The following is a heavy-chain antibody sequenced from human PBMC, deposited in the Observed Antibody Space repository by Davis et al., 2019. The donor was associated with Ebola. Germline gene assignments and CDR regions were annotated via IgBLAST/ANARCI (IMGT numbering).Heavy chain of an antibody. CDR1: GYSLTELS. D-gene: IGHD5-18*01. J-gene: IGHJ4*02. Sequence: ASVKVSCKVSGYSLTELSMHWVRQTPGQGLEWLGGFDPEDGKTVSAQNFQGSVTMTEDPSTDTAYMELRSLSSEDTAVYYCATSPGYNHGFDDWGQGTLVTVSS. V-gene: IGHV1-24*01. CDR2: FDPEDGKT. CDR3: ATSPGYNHGFDD.